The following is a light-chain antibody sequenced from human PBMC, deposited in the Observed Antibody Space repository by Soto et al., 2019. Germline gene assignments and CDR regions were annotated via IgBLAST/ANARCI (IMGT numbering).Light chain of an antibody. CDR1: SSDVGGYNY. CDR2: EVT. V-gene: IGLV2-8*01. CDR3: SSYAGGNNVV. J-gene: IGLJ2*01. Sequence: QSALTQPPSASGSPGQSVTISCSGTSSDVGGYNYVSWYQQHPDKAPKLMIFEVTKRPSGVPDRFSGSKSGNTASLTVSGLQADDEADYYCSSYAGGNNVVFGGGTQLTVL.